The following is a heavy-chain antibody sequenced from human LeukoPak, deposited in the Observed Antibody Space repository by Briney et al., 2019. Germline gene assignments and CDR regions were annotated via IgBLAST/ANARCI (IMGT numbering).Heavy chain of an antibody. V-gene: IGHV4-4*02. CDR1: GGSISSSNW. D-gene: IGHD3-10*01. Sequence: PSETLSLTCAVSGGSISSSNWWSWVRQPPGKGLEWIGEIYHSGSTNYNPSLKSRVTISVDKSKNQFSLKLSSVTAADTAVYYCARVNGYYGSGSYYNGTDYWGQGTLVTVSS. J-gene: IGHJ4*02. CDR2: IYHSGST. CDR3: ARVNGYYGSGSYYNGTDY.